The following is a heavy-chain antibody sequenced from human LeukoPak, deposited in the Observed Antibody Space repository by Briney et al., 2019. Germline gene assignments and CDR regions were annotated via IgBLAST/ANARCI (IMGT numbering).Heavy chain of an antibody. CDR2: IYPGDSDN. J-gene: IGHJ4*02. V-gene: IGHV5-51*01. D-gene: IGHD5-18*01. CDR1: GYSFTSYW. Sequence: GGSLQISCKGSGYSFTSYWIGWVRQMPGKGLEWMGIIYPGDSDNRYSPSFQGQVTISADKSISTAYLQWSSLKASDTAMYYCASGRTDTAMNFDFWGQGTLVTVSS. CDR3: ASGRTDTAMNFDF.